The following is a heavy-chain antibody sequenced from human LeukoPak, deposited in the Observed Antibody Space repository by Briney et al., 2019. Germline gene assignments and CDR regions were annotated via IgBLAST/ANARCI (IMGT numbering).Heavy chain of an antibody. CDR2: ISGSGGST. J-gene: IGHJ4*02. V-gene: IGHV3-23*01. CDR3: AKERRSSGWLGYFDY. Sequence: GGPLRLSCAASGFTFSSYAMSWVRQAPGKGLEWVSAISGSGGSTYYADSVKGRFTISRDNSKNTLYLQMNSLRAEDTAVYYCAKERRSSGWLGYFDYWGQGTLITVSS. D-gene: IGHD6-19*01. CDR1: GFTFSSYA.